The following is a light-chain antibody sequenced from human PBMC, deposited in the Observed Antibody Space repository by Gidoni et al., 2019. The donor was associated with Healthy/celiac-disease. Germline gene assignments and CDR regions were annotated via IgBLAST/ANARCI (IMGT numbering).Light chain of an antibody. CDR2: GAS. CDR3: QQYGSSPPRIT. CDR1: QSVSSSY. Sequence: EIMVTQSPGTLSLSRGERATLSCRASQSVSSSYLAWYQQKPGQDPRLLIYGASSRATGIPDRFSGSGFGTDFTLTISRLEPEDFAVYYCQQYGSSPPRITFGQGTRLEI. J-gene: IGKJ5*01. V-gene: IGKV3-20*01.